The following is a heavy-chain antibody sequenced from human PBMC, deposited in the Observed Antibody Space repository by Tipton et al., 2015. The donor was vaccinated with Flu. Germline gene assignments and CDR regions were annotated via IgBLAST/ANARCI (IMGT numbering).Heavy chain of an antibody. CDR1: GYTFTSYG. J-gene: IGHJ5*02. CDR2: ISAYNGNT. D-gene: IGHD1-26*01. CDR3: ARGVFSGSYYIWFDP. V-gene: IGHV1-18*01. Sequence: QLVQSGAEVKKPGASVKVSCKASGYTFTSYGISWVRQAPGQGLEWMGWISAYNGNTNYAQKLQGRVTMTTDTSTGTAYMELRSLRSGAKAVYYCARGVFSGSYYIWFDPWGQGTLVTVSS.